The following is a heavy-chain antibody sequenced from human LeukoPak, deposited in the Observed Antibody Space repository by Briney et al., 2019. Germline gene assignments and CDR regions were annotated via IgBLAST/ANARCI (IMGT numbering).Heavy chain of an antibody. D-gene: IGHD3-22*01. V-gene: IGHV3-23*01. CDR3: AKDPYYYDSSGYGYGMDV. J-gene: IGHJ6*02. CDR2: ISGSVGST. Sequence: VGSLRLSCAASGFSFSSYAMAWVRQAPGKGLEWVSTISGSVGSTHYADSVKGRFTISRDNSKNTLYLQMNSLRAEDTAVYYCAKDPYYYDSSGYGYGMDVWGQGTTVTVSS. CDR1: GFSFSSYA.